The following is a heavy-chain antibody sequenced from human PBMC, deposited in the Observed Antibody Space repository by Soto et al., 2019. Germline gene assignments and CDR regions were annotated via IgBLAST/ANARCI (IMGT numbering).Heavy chain of an antibody. Sequence: PSETLSLTCAVYGGSFSGYYWSWIRQPPGKGLERIGEINHSGSTNYNPSLKSRVTISVDTSKNQFSLKLSSVTAADTAVYYCARGLRIAARPIYYYGMDVWGQGTTVTVS. CDR1: GGSFSGYY. V-gene: IGHV4-34*01. D-gene: IGHD6-6*01. J-gene: IGHJ6*02. CDR2: INHSGST. CDR3: ARGLRIAARPIYYYGMDV.